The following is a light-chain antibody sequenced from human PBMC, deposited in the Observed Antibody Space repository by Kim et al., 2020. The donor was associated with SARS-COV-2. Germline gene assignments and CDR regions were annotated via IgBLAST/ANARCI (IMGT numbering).Light chain of an antibody. CDR1: SSELRSGY. Sequence: GKGAPISGSATSSELRSGYVYWYQHPPGAAPKLLIYMHEQRPSRVPDRFSGSKSVTSDSLTISGLRSEDEADYFCAAWVCSLSGWEFGGGTQLTVL. CDR3: AAWVCSLSGWE. J-gene: IGLJ3*02. V-gene: IGLV1-47*01. CDR2: MHE.